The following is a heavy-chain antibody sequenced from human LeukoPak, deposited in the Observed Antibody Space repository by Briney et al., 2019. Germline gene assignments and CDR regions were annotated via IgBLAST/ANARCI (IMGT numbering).Heavy chain of an antibody. J-gene: IGHJ4*02. CDR2: IYYSGST. CDR1: GGSISSSSYY. CDR3: ARQVYSSSWSYYFEY. D-gene: IGHD6-13*01. Sequence: PSETLSLTCTVSGGSISSSSYYWGWIRQPPGKGLEWIASIYYSGSTYYNPSLKSRVTISVDTSKNQFSLKLSSVTPADTAVYYCARQVYSSSWSYYFEYWGQGILVTVSS. V-gene: IGHV4-39*01.